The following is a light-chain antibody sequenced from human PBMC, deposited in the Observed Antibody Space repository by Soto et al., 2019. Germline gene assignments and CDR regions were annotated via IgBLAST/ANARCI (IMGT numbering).Light chain of an antibody. CDR1: QSVSSNY. J-gene: IGKJ1*01. CDR2: AAS. V-gene: IGKV3-20*01. Sequence: EIVLTQSPGTLSLSPGERATISCRASQSVSSNYLAWYQQKPGQAPRLLIYAASNRASGIPDRFGGSGSGADFTLTVSRLEPEDFAVYYCQQYGSAPWPFGQGTKVEI. CDR3: QQYGSAPWP.